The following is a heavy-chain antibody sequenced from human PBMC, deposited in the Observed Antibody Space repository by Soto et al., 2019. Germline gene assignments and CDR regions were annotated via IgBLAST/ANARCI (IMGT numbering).Heavy chain of an antibody. V-gene: IGHV3-7*01. CDR3: VRGGGNFNGSRGGIDY. CDR2: IKQEGSEK. Sequence: EVQLVESGGGLVQPGGSLRLSCAASGFTFSSYWMSWVRQAPGKGLEWVANIKQEGSEKYYVESVKGPFTISRDNPKKPLFPPMNSPKGEGTAVEFRVRGGGNFNGSRGGIDYWGQGTLVTVSP. J-gene: IGHJ4*02. D-gene: IGHD2-8*01. CDR1: GFTFSSYW.